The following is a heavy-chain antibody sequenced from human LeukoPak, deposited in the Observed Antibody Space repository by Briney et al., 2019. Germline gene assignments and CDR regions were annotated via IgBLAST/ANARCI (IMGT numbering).Heavy chain of an antibody. D-gene: IGHD6-13*01. J-gene: IGHJ4*02. CDR2: INPNSGGT. Sequence: ASVKVSCKASGYTFTGYYMHLVRQAPGQGLEWMGWINPNSGGTNYAQKFQGRVTMTRDTSISTAYMEPSRLRSDDTAVYYCARGYLPNSSSWYGAFDYWGQGTLVTVSS. CDR1: GYTFTGYY. CDR3: ARGYLPNSSSWYGAFDY. V-gene: IGHV1-2*02.